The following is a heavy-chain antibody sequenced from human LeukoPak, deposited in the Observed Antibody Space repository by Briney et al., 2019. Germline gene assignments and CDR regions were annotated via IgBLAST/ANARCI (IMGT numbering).Heavy chain of an antibody. J-gene: IGHJ4*02. D-gene: IGHD5-18*01. Sequence: GASVKVSCKAPGYTFTSYGISWVRQAPGQGLEWMGWISAYNGNTNYAQKLQGRVTMTTDTSTSTAYMELRSLRSDDTAVYYCARVRGEDWIQLWLHPDYWGQGTLVTVSS. V-gene: IGHV1-18*01. CDR2: ISAYNGNT. CDR3: ARVRGEDWIQLWLHPDY. CDR1: GYTFTSYG.